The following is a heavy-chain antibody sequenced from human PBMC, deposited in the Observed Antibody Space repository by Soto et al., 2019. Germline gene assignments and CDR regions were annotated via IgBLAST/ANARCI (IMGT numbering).Heavy chain of an antibody. CDR2: IYPGDSDT. V-gene: IGHV5-51*01. J-gene: IGHJ4*02. Sequence: GESLKISCQGSGYSFSTHWIAWVRQMPGKGLEWIGIIYPGDSDTRYSPSFQGQVTISADKSISTAHLQWSSLKASDTATYYCARQDSSGWYSAVTYWGQGTLVTVSS. D-gene: IGHD6-19*01. CDR1: GYSFSTHW. CDR3: ARQDSSGWYSAVTY.